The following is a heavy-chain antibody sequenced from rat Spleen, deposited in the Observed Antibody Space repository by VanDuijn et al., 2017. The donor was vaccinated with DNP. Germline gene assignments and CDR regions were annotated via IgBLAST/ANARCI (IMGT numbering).Heavy chain of an antibody. CDR3: AARYSSSWFAY. Sequence: EVQLVESGGDLVQPGRSLKLSCVASGFTFSNYWMTWIRQVPARGLEWVASITSSGGSIYYPDSVKGRFTISRDDAKNTLYLQMNSLRSEDTATYYCAARYSSSWFAYWGQGTLVTVSS. CDR2: ITSSGGSI. D-gene: IGHD1-2*01. CDR1: GFTFSNYW. J-gene: IGHJ3*01. V-gene: IGHV5-31*01.